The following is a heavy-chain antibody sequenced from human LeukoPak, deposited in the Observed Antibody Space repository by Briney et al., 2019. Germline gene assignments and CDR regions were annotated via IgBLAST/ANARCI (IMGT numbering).Heavy chain of an antibody. CDR3: AREGGFYRPLDY. J-gene: IGHJ4*02. V-gene: IGHV4-4*02. CDR1: GGSISSTNW. CDR2: VHLDGRT. Sequence: SETLSLTCGLSGGSISSTNWWTWVRQPPGKGLEWIGEVHLDGRTNYNPSLESRLTMSVDLSETHISLKLTSVPAADTAVYYCAREGGFYRPLDYSGQGTLVTVSS. D-gene: IGHD3-3*01.